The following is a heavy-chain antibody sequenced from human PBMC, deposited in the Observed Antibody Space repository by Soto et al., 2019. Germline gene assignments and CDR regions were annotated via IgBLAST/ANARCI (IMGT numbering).Heavy chain of an antibody. CDR1: GYSFTSYW. D-gene: IGHD2-21*01. V-gene: IGHV5-51*01. Sequence: GESLKISCKGSGYSFTSYWIGWVRQMPGKGLEWMGIIYPGDSDTRYSLSFQGQVTISADTSINTAYLQWTSLKASDTAMYYCARSIVSGLMFPPGLDVWGQGTTVTVSS. J-gene: IGHJ6*02. CDR2: IYPGDSDT. CDR3: ARSIVSGLMFPPGLDV.